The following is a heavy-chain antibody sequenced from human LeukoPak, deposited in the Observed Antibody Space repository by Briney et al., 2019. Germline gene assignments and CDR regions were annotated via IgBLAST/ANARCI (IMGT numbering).Heavy chain of an antibody. D-gene: IGHD3-9*01. CDR2: INPNSGGT. V-gene: IGHV1-2*02. CDR3: ARDLDILTGYRYQFDY. J-gene: IGHJ4*02. Sequence: GASVKVSCKASGYTFSGYYMHWVRQAPGQGLEWMGWINPNSGGTNYPPKFQGRVTMTRDTSINTVYMELSRLGSDDTAVYYCARDLDILTGYRYQFDYWGQGILVTVSS. CDR1: GYTFSGYY.